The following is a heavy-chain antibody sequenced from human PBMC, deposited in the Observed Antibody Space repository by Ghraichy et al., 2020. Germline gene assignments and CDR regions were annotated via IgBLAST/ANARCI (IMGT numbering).Heavy chain of an antibody. D-gene: IGHD3-16*01. CDR3: AREGGLGAVTTLSGFDP. J-gene: IGHJ5*02. CDR2: INPNTGGT. V-gene: IGHV1-2*02. CDR1: GYPFTAYL. Sequence: ASVKVSCKTSGYPFTAYLINWLRQAPGQGPEWMGWINPNTGGTNFAQRFQGRVTLTRDTSIDTAYMELSGLRFDDTAVYYCAREGGLGAVTTLSGFDPWGQGTLVTVSS.